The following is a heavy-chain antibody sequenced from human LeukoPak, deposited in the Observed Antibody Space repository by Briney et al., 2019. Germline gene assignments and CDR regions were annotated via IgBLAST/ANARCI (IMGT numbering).Heavy chain of an antibody. Sequence: KPSETLSLTCAVYGGSFSGYYWSWIRQPPGKGLEWIGEINHSGSTNYNPSLKSRVTISVDTSKNQFSLKLSSVTAADTAVYYCARQGGRPPALAAAGRRDFDYWGQGTLVTVSS. CDR2: INHSGST. CDR1: GGSFSGYY. CDR3: ARQGGRPPALAAAGRRDFDY. V-gene: IGHV4-34*01. D-gene: IGHD6-13*01. J-gene: IGHJ4*02.